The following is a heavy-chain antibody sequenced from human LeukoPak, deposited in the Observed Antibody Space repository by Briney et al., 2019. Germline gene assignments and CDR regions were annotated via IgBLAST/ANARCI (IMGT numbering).Heavy chain of an antibody. J-gene: IGHJ6*02. V-gene: IGHV3-30-3*01. CDR3: ARGQFGYGMDV. Sequence: GGSLRLSCAASGFTFSSYAMHWVRQAPGKGLEWAAVISYDGSNKYYADSVKGRFTISRDNPKNTLYLQMNSLRAEDTAVYYCARGQFGYGMDVWGQGTTVTVSS. CDR1: GFTFSSYA. CDR2: ISYDGSNK. D-gene: IGHD3-10*01.